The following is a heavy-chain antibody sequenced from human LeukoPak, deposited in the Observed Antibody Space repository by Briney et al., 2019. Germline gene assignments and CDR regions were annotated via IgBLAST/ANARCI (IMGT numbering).Heavy chain of an antibody. CDR3: ARDLARSAHHYFDY. CDR2: ISGSGGST. J-gene: IGHJ4*02. D-gene: IGHD6-6*01. CDR1: GFTFSSYA. Sequence: GGSLRLSCAASGFTFSSYAMSWVRQAPGKGLEWVSAISGSGGSTYYADSVKGRFTISRDNSKNTFYLQMDSLRTEDTAIYYCARDLARSAHHYFDYWGPGTLVTVSS. V-gene: IGHV3-23*01.